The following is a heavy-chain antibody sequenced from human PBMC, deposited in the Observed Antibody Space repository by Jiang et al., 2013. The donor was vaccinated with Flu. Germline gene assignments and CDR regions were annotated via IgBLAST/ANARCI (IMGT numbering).Heavy chain of an antibody. D-gene: IGHD4-17*01. V-gene: IGHV2-5*01. J-gene: IGHJ6*03. Sequence: KPTQTLTLTCTFSGFSFSTSGVGVGWIRQPPGKALEWLAVIYWNDDKRYSPSLKTRLTITKDTSKNQVVLTMTDMDPVDTATYYCAHMLYGDYVGIHMDVWGKGTAVTVSS. CDR2: IYWNDDK. CDR1: GFSFSTSGVG. CDR3: AHMLYGDYVGIHMDV.